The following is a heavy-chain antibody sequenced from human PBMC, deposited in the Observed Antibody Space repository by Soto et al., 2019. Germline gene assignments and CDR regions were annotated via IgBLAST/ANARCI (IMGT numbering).Heavy chain of an antibody. CDR3: ARGGYCSGGSCPDAFDI. Sequence: PSETLSLTCAVYGGSSSGYYWSWIRQPPGKGLEWIGEINHSGSTNYNPSLKSRVTISVDTSKNQFSLKLSSVTAADTAVYYCARGGYCSGGSCPDAFDIWGQGTMVTVSS. CDR1: GGSSSGYY. J-gene: IGHJ3*02. D-gene: IGHD2-15*01. CDR2: INHSGST. V-gene: IGHV4-34*01.